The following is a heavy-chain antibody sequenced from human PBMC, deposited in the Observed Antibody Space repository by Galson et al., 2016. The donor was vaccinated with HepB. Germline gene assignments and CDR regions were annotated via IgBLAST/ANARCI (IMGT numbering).Heavy chain of an antibody. CDR1: GFTFSSYE. V-gene: IGHV3-48*03. Sequence: SLRLSCAASGFTFSSYEMNWVRQAPGKGLEWISYISSSGSTKYYADPVKGRFTVSRDNAENSLYLQMNSLRAEDSAVYYCARGYSGYLYWGQGTLVTVSS. J-gene: IGHJ4*02. D-gene: IGHD5-12*01. CDR2: ISSSGSTK. CDR3: ARGYSGYLY.